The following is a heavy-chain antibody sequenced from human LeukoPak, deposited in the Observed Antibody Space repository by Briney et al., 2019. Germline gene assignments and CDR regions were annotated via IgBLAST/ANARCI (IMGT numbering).Heavy chain of an antibody. CDR1: GYTFTSHF. CDR2: INPESGNT. D-gene: IGHD1/OR15-1a*01. Sequence: GASVKVSCKASGYTFTSHFMHWVRQAPGQGLEWMGIINPESGNTAYAQKFQGRITMTGDTSTSTVYMELSSLRSEDTAMYYCAKDGNWNNVPGDYYYMDVWGKGTTVAASS. CDR3: AKDGNWNNVPGDYYYMDV. J-gene: IGHJ6*03. V-gene: IGHV1-46*01.